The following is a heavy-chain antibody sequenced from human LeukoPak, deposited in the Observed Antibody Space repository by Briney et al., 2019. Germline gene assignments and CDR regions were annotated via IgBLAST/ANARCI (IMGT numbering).Heavy chain of an antibody. D-gene: IGHD1-26*01. J-gene: IGHJ3*02. CDR1: GFTVSSNY. CDR3: ASLMGATRKYAFDI. Sequence: GGSLRLSCAAYGFTVSSNYMSWVRQAPGKGLEGGSVIYSGNSTYYADSVKGRFTISRDNSKNTLYLQMNSLRAEDTAVYYCASLMGATRKYAFDIWGQGTMVTVSS. V-gene: IGHV3-66*01. CDR2: IYSGNST.